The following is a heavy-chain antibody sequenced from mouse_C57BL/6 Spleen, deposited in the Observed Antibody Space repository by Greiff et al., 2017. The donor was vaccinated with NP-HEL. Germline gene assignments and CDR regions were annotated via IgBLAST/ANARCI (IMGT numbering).Heavy chain of an antibody. CDR2: INYDGSST. Sequence: EVQLVESEGGLVQPGSSMKLSCTASGFTFSDYYMAWVRQVPEKGLEWVANINYDGSSTYYLDSLKSRFIISRDNAKNILYLQMSSLKSEDTATYYCARHGPHWYFDVWGTGTTVTVSS. CDR1: GFTFSDYY. J-gene: IGHJ1*03. V-gene: IGHV5-16*01. CDR3: ARHGPHWYFDV.